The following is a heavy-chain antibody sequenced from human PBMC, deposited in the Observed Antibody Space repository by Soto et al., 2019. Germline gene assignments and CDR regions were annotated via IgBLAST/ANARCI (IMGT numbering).Heavy chain of an antibody. V-gene: IGHV3-15*01. CDR1: GFTFSNAW. CDR3: NTDAYYDRYDY. CDR2: IKSKTDGGTT. D-gene: IGHD3-9*01. Sequence: PGGSLRLSCAASGFTFSNAWMSWVRQAPGKGLEWVGRIKSKTDGGTTDYAAPVKGRFTISRDDSKNTLYLQMNSLKTEDTAVYYCNTDAYYDRYDYWGQGTLVTVSS. J-gene: IGHJ4*02.